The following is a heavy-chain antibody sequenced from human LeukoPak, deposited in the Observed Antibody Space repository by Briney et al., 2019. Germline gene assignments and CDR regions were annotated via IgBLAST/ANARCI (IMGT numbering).Heavy chain of an antibody. Sequence: GGSLRLSCAASGFTFRSYAMSWVRQAPGKGLEWVSAISGSGGSTYYADSVKGRFTISRDNSKNTLYLQMTSLRAEDTAVYYCARAPREQLWFASGPDYWGQGTLVTVSS. CDR3: ARAPREQLWFASGPDY. CDR1: GFTFRSYA. D-gene: IGHD5-18*01. CDR2: ISGSGGST. V-gene: IGHV3-23*01. J-gene: IGHJ4*02.